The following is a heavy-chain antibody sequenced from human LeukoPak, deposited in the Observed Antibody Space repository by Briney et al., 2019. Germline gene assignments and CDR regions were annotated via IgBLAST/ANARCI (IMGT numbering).Heavy chain of an antibody. V-gene: IGHV3-48*03. D-gene: IGHD5-18*01. J-gene: IGHJ4*02. CDR1: GFTFNTYE. CDR2: ISRSGSTI. CDR3: ARQADTAMLIWSFTDY. Sequence: GGSLRLSCAASGFTFNTYEMNWVRQAPGKGLEWVSYISRSGSTIYYADSVKGRFTISRDNAKNSLYLQMNSLRAEDTALYYCARQADTAMLIWSFTDYWGQGTLVTVSS.